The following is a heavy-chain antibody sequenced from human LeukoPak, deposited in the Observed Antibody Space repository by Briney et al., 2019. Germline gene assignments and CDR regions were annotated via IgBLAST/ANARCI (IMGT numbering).Heavy chain of an antibody. CDR1: GGTFSSYA. Sequence: ASVKVSCKASGGTFSSYAISWVRQAPGQGLEWMGGIIPIFGTANYAQKFQGRVTITADKSTSTAYMELSSVTAADTAVYYCARDRIIVVVPAAMSSYYYGMDVWGKGTTVTVSS. CDR2: IIPIFGTA. J-gene: IGHJ6*04. CDR3: ARDRIIVVVPAAMSSYYYGMDV. V-gene: IGHV1-69*06. D-gene: IGHD2-2*01.